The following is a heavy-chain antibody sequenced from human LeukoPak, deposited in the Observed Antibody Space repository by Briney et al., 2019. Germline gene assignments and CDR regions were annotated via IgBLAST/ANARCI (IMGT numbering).Heavy chain of an antibody. V-gene: IGHV1-18*01. CDR3: ARDGAARDYYYGMDV. J-gene: IGHJ6*02. CDR1: GYTFTSYG. D-gene: IGHD6-6*01. Sequence: ASVKVSCKASGYTFTSYGISWVRQAPGQGLEWMGWISAYNGNTNYAQKLRGRVTMTTDTSTSTAYMELRSLRSDDTAVYYCARDGAARDYYYGMDVWGQGTTVTVSS. CDR2: ISAYNGNT.